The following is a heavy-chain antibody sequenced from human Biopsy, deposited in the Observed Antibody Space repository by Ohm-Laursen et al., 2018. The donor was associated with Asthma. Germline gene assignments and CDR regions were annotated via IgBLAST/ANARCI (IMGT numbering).Heavy chain of an antibody. CDR3: ARAYGGSFFSGSFDI. Sequence: LSCAASGFTFGDYWMSWVRQVPGKGLEWVSSITGSGGFTYYADSVKGRFTISRDKSENTLYLQMNSLRAEDTAVYYCARAYGGSFFSGSFDIWGQGTMVTVSS. V-gene: IGHV3-23*01. J-gene: IGHJ3*02. CDR2: ITGSGGFT. CDR1: GFTFGDYW. D-gene: IGHD4-23*01.